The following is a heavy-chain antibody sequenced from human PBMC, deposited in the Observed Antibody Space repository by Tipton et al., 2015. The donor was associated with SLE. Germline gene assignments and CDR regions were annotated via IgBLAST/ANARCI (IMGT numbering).Heavy chain of an antibody. CDR3: ARGEDSSGWYEGTF. Sequence: LRLSCAVYGGSFSGYYWSWIRQPPGEGLEWIGEINHSGSTNYNPSLKSRATISVDTSKNQFSLKLSSVTAADTAVYYCARGEDSSGWYEGTFWGQGTLVTVSS. D-gene: IGHD6-19*01. CDR2: INHSGST. CDR1: GGSFSGYY. J-gene: IGHJ4*02. V-gene: IGHV4-34*01.